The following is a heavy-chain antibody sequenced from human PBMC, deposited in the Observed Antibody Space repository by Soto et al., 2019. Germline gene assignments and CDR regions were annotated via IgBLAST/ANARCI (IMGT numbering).Heavy chain of an antibody. Sequence: GGSLRLSCAASGFTFSNYAMNWVRQAPGKGLEWVSGLSGSGDSTYYADSVKGRFTISRDNSKNTLYLQMNSLRAEDTAVYYCAKDLSDEQLVYSYYHYYNGTDVWGQGTAVTVSS. V-gene: IGHV3-23*01. CDR3: AKDLSDEQLVYSYYHYYNGTDV. CDR1: GFTFSNYA. D-gene: IGHD6-6*01. J-gene: IGHJ6*02. CDR2: LSGSGDST.